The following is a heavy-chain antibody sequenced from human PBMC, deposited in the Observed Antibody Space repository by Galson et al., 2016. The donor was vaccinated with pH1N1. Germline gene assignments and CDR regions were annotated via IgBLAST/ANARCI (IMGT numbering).Heavy chain of an antibody. J-gene: IGHJ4*02. CDR2: IYISGST. CDR1: GGSISTATYF. D-gene: IGHD6-19*01. CDR3: ARETLGVAGLDH. Sequence: TLSLTCTVSGGSISTATYFWSWIRQPAGKGLEWIGRIYISGSTNYDPSLKGRVTISVDTAKNQLSLNLSSVTTADTAVYYCARETLGVAGLDHWGQGTLVTVSS. V-gene: IGHV4-61*02.